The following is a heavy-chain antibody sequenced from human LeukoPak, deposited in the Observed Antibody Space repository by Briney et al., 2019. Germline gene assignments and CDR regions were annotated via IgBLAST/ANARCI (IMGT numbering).Heavy chain of an antibody. CDR1: GFTFSSYA. CDR2: ISGSGGST. V-gene: IGHV3-23*01. J-gene: IGHJ4*02. D-gene: IGHD3-16*02. CDR3: AKDRGLGGDRYPIFDY. Sequence: GGSLRLSCAASGFTFSSYAMSWVRQAPGKGLEWVSAISGSGGSTYYADSVKGRFTISRDNSKNTLYLQMNSLRAEDTAVYYCAKDRGLGGDRYPIFDYWGQGTLVTVSS.